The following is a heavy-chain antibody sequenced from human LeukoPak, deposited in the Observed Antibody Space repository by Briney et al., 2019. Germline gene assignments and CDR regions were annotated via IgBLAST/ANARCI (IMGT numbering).Heavy chain of an antibody. V-gene: IGHV3-30*02. Sequence: GGSLRLSCAASGFTFSSYGMHWVRQAPGKGLEWVAFIRYDGSNKYYADSVKGRFTISRDNSKNTLYLQMNSLRAEDTAVYYCAKDTTPPKAGFDPWGQGILVTVSS. J-gene: IGHJ5*02. CDR3: AKDTTPPKAGFDP. D-gene: IGHD1-14*01. CDR1: GFTFSSYG. CDR2: IRYDGSNK.